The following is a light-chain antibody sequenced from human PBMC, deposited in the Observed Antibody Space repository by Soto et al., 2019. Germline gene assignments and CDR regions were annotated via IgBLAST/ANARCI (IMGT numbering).Light chain of an antibody. Sequence: QAVVTQPPSASGTPGQRVTISCSGSSSNIGSNYVYWYQQLPGTAPKLLIYRNNQRPSGVPDRFSGSKSGTSASLAISGLRSEDEADYYCAAWDDSLSGNAVFGGGTQLTVL. CDR2: RNN. V-gene: IGLV1-47*01. CDR3: AAWDDSLSGNAV. CDR1: SSNIGSNY. J-gene: IGLJ7*01.